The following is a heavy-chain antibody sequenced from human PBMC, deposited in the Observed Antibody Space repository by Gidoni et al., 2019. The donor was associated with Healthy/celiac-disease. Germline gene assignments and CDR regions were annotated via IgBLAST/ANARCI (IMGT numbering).Heavy chain of an antibody. J-gene: IGHJ6*02. CDR1: GCSISSGSYY. CDR3: ARDRFSVRPPDYYYGMDV. CDR2: IDTSGST. V-gene: IGHV4-61*02. Sequence: GQLQESGPGLVKPSQTLSPTCTVSGCSISSGSYYWRWIRQPAGKGLEWIARIDTSGSTTYYPTLKSRVTMSVDTSKNQFSLKLSSVTAADTAVYYCARDRFSVRPPDYYYGMDVWGQGTTVTVSS. D-gene: IGHD1-1*01.